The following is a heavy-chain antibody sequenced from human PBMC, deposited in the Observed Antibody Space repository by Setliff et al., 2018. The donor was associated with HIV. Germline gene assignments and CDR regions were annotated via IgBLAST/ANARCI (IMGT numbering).Heavy chain of an antibody. CDR1: SYA. Sequence: SYAMNWVRQAPGQGLDWMGWINTNTGNPTYAQGFTGRFVFSLDTSVSTAYLQISSLKAEDTAVYYCARVGSYDFWSGLYYYYYYMDVWG. CDR3: ARVGSYDFWSGLYYYYYYMDV. V-gene: IGHV7-4-1*02. D-gene: IGHD3-3*01. CDR2: INTNTGNP. J-gene: IGHJ6*03.